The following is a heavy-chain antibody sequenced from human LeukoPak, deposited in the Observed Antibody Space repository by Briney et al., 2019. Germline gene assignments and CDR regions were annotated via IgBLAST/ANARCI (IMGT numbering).Heavy chain of an antibody. CDR2: INAGNGNT. Sequence: GASVKVSCKASGYTFTSYAMHWVRQAPGQRLEWMGWINAGNGNTKYSQKFQGRVTITRDTSASTAYMELSSLRSEDTAVYYCARSLWRFGDLLCVGYWGQGTLVTVSS. V-gene: IGHV1-3*01. CDR1: GYTFTSYA. CDR3: ARSLWRFGDLLCVGY. D-gene: IGHD3-10*01. J-gene: IGHJ4*02.